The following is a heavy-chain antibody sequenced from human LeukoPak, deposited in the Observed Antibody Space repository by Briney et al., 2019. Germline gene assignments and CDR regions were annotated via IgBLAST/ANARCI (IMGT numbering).Heavy chain of an antibody. J-gene: IGHJ4*02. V-gene: IGHV5-51*01. CDR1: GYIFTSYW. CDR3: ARHAGRHGFDY. Sequence: GESLKISCKGSGYIFTSYWIGWVRQMPGKGLEWMGIIYAGDSEARYSPSFQGQVTISSDKSISTAYLQWSSLKASDTAMYYCARHAGRHGFDYWGQGTLVTVSS. CDR2: IYAGDSEA.